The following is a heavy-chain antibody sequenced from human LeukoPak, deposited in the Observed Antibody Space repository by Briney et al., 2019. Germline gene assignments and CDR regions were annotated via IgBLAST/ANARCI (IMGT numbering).Heavy chain of an antibody. CDR1: GFIFSTYG. D-gene: IGHD3-16*01. V-gene: IGHV3-30*02. CDR2: IRHDGSIK. J-gene: IGHJ4*02. CDR3: AKDSLADIDY. Sequence: GGSLRLSCAASGFIFSTYGMYWVRPAPGKGLEWVAFIRHDGSIKNYADSVKGRSTISRDNSKNTLYLQMNSLRAEDTAVYYCAKDSLADIDYWGQGTLVTVSS.